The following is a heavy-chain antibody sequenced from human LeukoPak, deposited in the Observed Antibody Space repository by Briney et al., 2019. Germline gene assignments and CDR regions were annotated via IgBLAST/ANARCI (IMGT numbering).Heavy chain of an antibody. V-gene: IGHV4-59*01. D-gene: IGHD6-6*01. CDR3: ARGRSIGARRGAFDI. CDR1: GGSISSYY. J-gene: IGHJ3*02. Sequence: PSETLSLTCTVSGGSISSYYWSWIRQPPGKGLEWIGYIYYSGSTNYNPSLKSRVTISVDTSQTQFSLKLSSVTAADTAVYFCARGRSIGARRGAFDIWGQGTMVSVSS. CDR2: IYYSGST.